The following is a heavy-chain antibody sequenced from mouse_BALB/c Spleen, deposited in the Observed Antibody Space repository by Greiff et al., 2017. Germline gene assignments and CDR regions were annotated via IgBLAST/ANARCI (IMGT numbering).Heavy chain of an antibody. CDR2: INPYNGDT. CDR3: ARVNYRYDWFAY. J-gene: IGHJ3*01. CDR1: GYSFTGYF. D-gene: IGHD2-14*01. Sequence: VQLQQSGPELVKPGASVKISCKASGYSFTGYFMNWVMQSHGKSLEWIGRINPYNGDTFYNQKFKGKATLTVDKSSSTAHMELRSLASEDSAVYYCARVNYRYDWFAYWGQGTLVTVSA. V-gene: IGHV1-20*02.